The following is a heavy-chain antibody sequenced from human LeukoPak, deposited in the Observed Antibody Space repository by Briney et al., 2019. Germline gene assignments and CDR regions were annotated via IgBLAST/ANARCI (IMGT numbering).Heavy chain of an antibody. D-gene: IGHD3-3*01. CDR3: ARDFPRITIFGVVIPNWFDP. J-gene: IGHJ5*02. Sequence: GASVKVSCKASGYTFTGYYMHWVRQAPGQGLEWMGWINPNSGGTNYAQKFQGRVTMTRDTSISTAYMELSRLRSDDTAVYYCARDFPRITIFGVVIPNWFDPWGQGTLVTVSS. V-gene: IGHV1-2*02. CDR1: GYTFTGYY. CDR2: INPNSGGT.